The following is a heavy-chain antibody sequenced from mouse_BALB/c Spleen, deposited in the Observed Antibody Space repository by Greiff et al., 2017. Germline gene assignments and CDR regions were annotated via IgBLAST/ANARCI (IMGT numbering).Heavy chain of an antibody. CDR3: ARDAGLRRFAY. J-gene: IGHJ3*01. Sequence: VKLMESGPGLVAPSQSLSITCTVSGFSLTSYGVHWVRQPPGKGLEWLGVIWAGGSTNYNSALMSRLSISKDNSKSQVFLKMNSLQTDDTAMYYCARDAGLRRFAYWGQGTLVTVSA. V-gene: IGHV2-9*02. CDR1: GFSLTSYG. CDR2: IWAGGST. D-gene: IGHD2-4*01.